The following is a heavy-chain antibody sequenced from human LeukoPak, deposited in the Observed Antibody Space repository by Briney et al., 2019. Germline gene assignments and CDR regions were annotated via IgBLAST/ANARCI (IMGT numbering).Heavy chain of an antibody. D-gene: IGHD6-13*01. CDR3: ARGRIAAAGRKSHAFDI. V-gene: IGHV4-34*01. CDR2: INHSGST. J-gene: IGHJ3*02. Sequence: SETLSLTCAVYGGSFSGYYWSWIRQPPGKGLEWIGEINHSGSTNYNPSLKSRVTISVDTSKNQFSLKLSSVTAADTAVYYCARGRIAAAGRKSHAFDIWGQGTMVTVSS. CDR1: GGSFSGYY.